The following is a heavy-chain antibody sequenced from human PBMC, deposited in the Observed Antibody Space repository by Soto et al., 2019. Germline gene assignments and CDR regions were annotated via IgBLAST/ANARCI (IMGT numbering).Heavy chain of an antibody. CDR3: ATRYSSSSPFDY. CDR1: GGSFSGYY. Sequence: SETLSLTCAVYGGSFSGYYWTWIRQPPGTGLEWIGEINHSGSTNYNPSLKSRVTISVDTSKNQFSLKLSSVTAADTAVYYCATRYSSSSPFDYWGQGTLVTVSS. CDR2: INHSGST. D-gene: IGHD6-6*01. V-gene: IGHV4-34*01. J-gene: IGHJ4*02.